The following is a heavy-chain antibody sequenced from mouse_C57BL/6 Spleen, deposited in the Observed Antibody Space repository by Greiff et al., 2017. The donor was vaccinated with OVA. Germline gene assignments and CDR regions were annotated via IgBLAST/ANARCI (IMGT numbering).Heavy chain of an antibody. CDR3: AITTVVAKDWYFDV. Sequence: EVQLQQSGPELVKPGASVKISCKASGYSFTDYNMNWVKQSNGKSLEWIGVINPNYGTTSYNQKFKGKATLTVDQSSSTAYMQLNSLTSEDSAVYYCAITTVVAKDWYFDVWGTGTTVTVSS. CDR1: GYSFTDYN. D-gene: IGHD1-1*01. CDR2: INPNYGTT. J-gene: IGHJ1*03. V-gene: IGHV1-39*01.